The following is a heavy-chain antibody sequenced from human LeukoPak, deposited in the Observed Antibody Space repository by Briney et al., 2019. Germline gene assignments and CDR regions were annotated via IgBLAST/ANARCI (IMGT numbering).Heavy chain of an antibody. J-gene: IGHJ4*02. Sequence: GASVKVSCKASGYTFTDYYMNWVRQAPGQGLEWMGWIHPNSGGTNYAQKFQGRVTMTRDTSIGTAYMELSRLTFDDTAVYYCGRKSAARKTSEFDYWGQGTLVTVSS. V-gene: IGHV1-2*02. CDR1: GYTFTDYY. CDR3: GRKSAARKTSEFDY. CDR2: IHPNSGGT. D-gene: IGHD6-6*01.